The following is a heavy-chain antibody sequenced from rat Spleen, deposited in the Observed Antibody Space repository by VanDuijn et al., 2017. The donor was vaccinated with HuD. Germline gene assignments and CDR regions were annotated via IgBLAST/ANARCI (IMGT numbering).Heavy chain of an antibody. CDR3: ARRHYGYTDYFDY. CDR1: GFIFSDFY. CDR2: ITNSGGST. D-gene: IGHD1-9*01. J-gene: IGHJ2*01. V-gene: IGHV5-25*01. Sequence: EVQLVESDGGLVQPGRSLKLSCAASGFIFSDFYMAWVRQAPTKGLEWVASITNSGGSTYYRDSVKGRFTISRDNAKSTLSLQMDSLRSEDTATYYCARRHYGYTDYFDYWGQGVMVTVSS.